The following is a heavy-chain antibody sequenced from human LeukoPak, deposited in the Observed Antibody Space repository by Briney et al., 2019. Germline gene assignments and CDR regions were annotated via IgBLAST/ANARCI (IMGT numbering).Heavy chain of an antibody. J-gene: IGHJ4*02. CDR2: INHSGST. V-gene: IGHV4-34*01. Sequence: SETLSLTCAAYGGSFSGYYWSWIRQPPGKGLEWIGEINHSGSTNYNPSLKSRVTISVDTSKNQFSLKLSSVTAADTAVYYCAHTTGDQGIDYWGQGTLVTVSS. CDR1: GGSFSGYY. D-gene: IGHD1-1*01. CDR3: AHTTGDQGIDY.